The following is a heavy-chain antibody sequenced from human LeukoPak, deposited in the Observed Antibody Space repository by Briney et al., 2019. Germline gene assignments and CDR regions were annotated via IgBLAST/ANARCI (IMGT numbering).Heavy chain of an antibody. D-gene: IGHD1-26*01. Sequence: SETLSLTCTVSGGSISSYYWSWIRQPPGKGLEWIGYIYYSGSTNYNPSLKSRVTISVDTSKNQFSLKLNSVTPADTAVYYCARLWWEGRDYFDYWGQGTLVTVSS. CDR3: ARLWWEGRDYFDY. V-gene: IGHV4-59*08. J-gene: IGHJ4*02. CDR2: IYYSGST. CDR1: GGSISSYY.